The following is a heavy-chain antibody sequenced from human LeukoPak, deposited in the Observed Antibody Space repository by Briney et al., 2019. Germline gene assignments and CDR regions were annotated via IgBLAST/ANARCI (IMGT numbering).Heavy chain of an antibody. J-gene: IGHJ3*01. D-gene: IGHD3-16*01. CDR1: GYAFSTFG. V-gene: IGHV1-18*01. CDR2: TSPYDETP. Sequence: ASVKVSCKTSGYAFSTFGITWVRQVPGQGLEWMGWTSPYDETPTYAQEFQGRVTMTTDTSTTTAYMELRSLRSDDTAMYYCANVDPPIIEGARGDVFHVWGQGTMVIVSS. CDR3: ANVDPPIIEGARGDVFHV.